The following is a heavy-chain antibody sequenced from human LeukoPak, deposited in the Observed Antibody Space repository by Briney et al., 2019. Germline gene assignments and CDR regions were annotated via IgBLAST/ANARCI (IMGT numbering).Heavy chain of an antibody. Sequence: SETLSLTCTVSGGSISSGDYYWSWIRQPPGKGLEWIGYIYYSGSTYYNPSLKSRVTISVDTSKYQFSLKLSSVTAADTAVYYCARGARDYKVVAATGAFDIWGQGTMVTVSS. D-gene: IGHD2-15*01. J-gene: IGHJ3*02. CDR1: GGSISSGDYY. V-gene: IGHV4-30-4*01. CDR3: ARGARDYKVVAATGAFDI. CDR2: IYYSGST.